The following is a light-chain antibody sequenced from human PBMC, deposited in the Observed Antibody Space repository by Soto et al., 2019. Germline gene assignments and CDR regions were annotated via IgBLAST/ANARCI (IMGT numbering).Light chain of an antibody. CDR2: DVS. V-gene: IGKV3-11*01. CDR3: QQRTNWPPWT. Sequence: EIVLTQSPATLSLSPGDRATLSCRASQSVNNYLAWYQQKPGHAPRLLIYDVSSRATGIPARLSGSGFGTAFPLTTSILEPEDFAIYYCQQRTNWPPWTFGQGTKVEIK. CDR1: QSVNNY. J-gene: IGKJ1*01.